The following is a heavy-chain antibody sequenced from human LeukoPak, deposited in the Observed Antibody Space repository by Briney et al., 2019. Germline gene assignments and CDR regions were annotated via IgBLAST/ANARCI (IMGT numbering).Heavy chain of an antibody. J-gene: IGHJ4*02. V-gene: IGHV3-30*18. CDR1: GFTFSSYG. D-gene: IGHD2-2*01. CDR3: AKVPGTYCSSTSCYDYYFDY. Sequence: GRSPRLSCAASGFTFSSYGMHWVRQAPGKGLEWVAVISYDGSNKYYADSVKGRFTISRDNSKNTLYLQMNSLRAEDTAVHYCAKVPGTYCSSTSCYDYYFDYWGQGTLVTVSS. CDR2: ISYDGSNK.